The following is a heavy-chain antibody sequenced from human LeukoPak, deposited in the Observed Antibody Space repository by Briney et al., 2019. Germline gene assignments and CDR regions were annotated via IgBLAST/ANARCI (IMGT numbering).Heavy chain of an antibody. CDR2: ISYDGSNK. CDR3: AKDTPVDP. CDR1: GFTFSSYG. V-gene: IGHV3-30*18. J-gene: IGHJ5*02. Sequence: PGGSLRLSCAASGFTFSSYGMHWVRQAPGKGLEWVAVISYDGSNKYYADSVKGRFTISRDNSQNTLYLQMNSLRAEDTAVYYCAKDTPVDPWGQGTLVTVSS.